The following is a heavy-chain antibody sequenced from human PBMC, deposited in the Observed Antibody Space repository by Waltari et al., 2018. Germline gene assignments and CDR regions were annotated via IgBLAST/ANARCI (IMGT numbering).Heavy chain of an antibody. CDR1: GFTFSSHS. Sequence: EVQLVESGGGLVKPGGSLRLSCAASGFTFSSHSMYWVRQAPGKGLEWVSSISSSSTYIYYADSVKGRFTVSRDNAKNSLYLQMNSLRAEDTAVYYCARVLGGYCSTTSCSGFDPWGQGTLVTVSS. D-gene: IGHD2-2*01. V-gene: IGHV3-21*01. CDR3: ARVLGGYCSTTSCSGFDP. CDR2: ISSSSTYI. J-gene: IGHJ5*02.